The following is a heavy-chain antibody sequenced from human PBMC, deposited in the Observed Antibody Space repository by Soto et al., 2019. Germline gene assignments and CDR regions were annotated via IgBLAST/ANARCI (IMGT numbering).Heavy chain of an antibody. J-gene: IGHJ2*01. CDR3: ARPLWRNDYNWGYFDL. Sequence: QVQLVESGGGVVQPGRSLRLSCAASGFTFSSYAMHWVRQAPGKGLEWVAVISYDGSNKYYADSVKGRFTTSRDNSKNTVVLQMNSLRAEDTALYYCARPLWRNDYNWGYFDLWGRGTLVTVSS. D-gene: IGHD4-4*01. CDR2: ISYDGSNK. V-gene: IGHV3-30-3*01. CDR1: GFTFSSYA.